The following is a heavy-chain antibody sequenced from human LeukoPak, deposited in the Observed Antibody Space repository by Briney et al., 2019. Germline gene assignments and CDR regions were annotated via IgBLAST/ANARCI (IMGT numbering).Heavy chain of an antibody. Sequence: GGSLRLSCAASGFTFSIYAMSWVRQAPGKGLQWVSSITSSGDGTYYADSVKGRFTISRDNSENMLYLQMNSQRVEDTAVYFCAKDRPNYYGSNGHYYRRDGDYWGQGTLVTVSS. J-gene: IGHJ4*02. CDR3: AKDRPNYYGSNGHYYRRDGDY. D-gene: IGHD3-22*01. CDR2: ITSSGDGT. V-gene: IGHV3-23*01. CDR1: GFTFSIYA.